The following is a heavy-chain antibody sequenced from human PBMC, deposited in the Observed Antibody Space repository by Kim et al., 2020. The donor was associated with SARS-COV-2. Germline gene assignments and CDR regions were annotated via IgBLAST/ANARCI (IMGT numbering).Heavy chain of an antibody. CDR3: AKDFSAGLDV. V-gene: IGHV3-23*01. Sequence: THYADSEKGRFTILRDNCKNALYLKMNSRRGEDTARYYCAKDFSAGLDVWGQGTTVIVSS. J-gene: IGHJ6*02. CDR2: T.